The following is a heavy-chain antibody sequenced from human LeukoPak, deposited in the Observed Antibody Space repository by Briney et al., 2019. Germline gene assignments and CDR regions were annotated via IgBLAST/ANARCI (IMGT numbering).Heavy chain of an antibody. D-gene: IGHD3-10*01. CDR3: ARKGPPMVRGVIIYFNY. J-gene: IGHJ4*02. CDR2: INHSGST. V-gene: IGHV4-34*01. CDR1: GGSFSGYY. Sequence: SETLSLTCAVYGGSFSGYYWSWIRQPPGKGLEWIEEINHSGSTNYNPSLKSRVTISVDTSKNQFSLKLSSVTAADTAVYYCARKGPPMVRGVIIYFNYWGQGTLVTVSS.